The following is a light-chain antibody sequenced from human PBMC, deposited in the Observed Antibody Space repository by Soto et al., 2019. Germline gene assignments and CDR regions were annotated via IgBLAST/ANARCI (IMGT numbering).Light chain of an antibody. CDR1: SSDVGGYNY. CDR2: EVN. J-gene: IGLJ2*01. Sequence: QSALTQPASVSGSPGQSITSSCTGTSSDVGGYNYVSWYQQHPGKAPKLILYEVNNRPSGVSNRFSGSKSGNTASLTISGLQAEDEADYYCSSYTSSSTVVFGGGTKLTVL. V-gene: IGLV2-14*01. CDR3: SSYTSSSTVV.